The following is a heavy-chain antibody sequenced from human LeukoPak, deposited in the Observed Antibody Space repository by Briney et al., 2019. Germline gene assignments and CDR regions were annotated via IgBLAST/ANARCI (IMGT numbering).Heavy chain of an antibody. CDR1: GFIFNNYA. D-gene: IGHD6-19*01. V-gene: IGHV3-9*01. CDR2: ISWNSGSI. J-gene: IGHJ4*02. CDR3: AKDNRRHYTSGPNPDSLH. Sequence: GRSLGLSCAGSGFIFNNYAMHWVRQPPGKGLEWVSGISWNSGSIDYADSVKGRFTISRDNAKNSLYLQMNSLRVEDTAFYYCAKDNRRHYTSGPNPDSLHWGQGALVTVSS.